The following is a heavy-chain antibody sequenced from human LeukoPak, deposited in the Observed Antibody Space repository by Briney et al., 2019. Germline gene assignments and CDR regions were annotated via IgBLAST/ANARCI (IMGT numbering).Heavy chain of an antibody. Sequence: SGGSLRLSCAASGFTFSSYAMSWVRQAPGKGLEWVSTISDTGGITYYTDSAKGRFTISRDNSKNTLYLQMNSLRAEDTAVYYCAKDAFGAGGFDYWGQGTLVTVPS. CDR1: GFTFSSYA. V-gene: IGHV3-23*01. D-gene: IGHD3-16*01. CDR2: ISDTGGIT. J-gene: IGHJ4*02. CDR3: AKDAFGAGGFDY.